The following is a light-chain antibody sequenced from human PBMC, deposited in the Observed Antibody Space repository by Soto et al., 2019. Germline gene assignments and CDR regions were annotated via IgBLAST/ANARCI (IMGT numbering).Light chain of an antibody. Sequence: QLVLTQSPSASASLGASVKLTCTLSSGHSSYAIAWHQQQPEKGPRYLMKLNSDGSHSKGDGIPDRFSGSSSGAERYLTIASLQSEDEAYYYCQTWGTGIHWVFGGGTKLTVL. CDR3: QTWGTGIHWV. V-gene: IGLV4-69*01. J-gene: IGLJ3*02. CDR1: SGHSSYA. CDR2: LNSDGSH.